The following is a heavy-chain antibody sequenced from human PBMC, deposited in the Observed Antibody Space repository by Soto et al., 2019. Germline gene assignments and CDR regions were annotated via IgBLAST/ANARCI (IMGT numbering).Heavy chain of an antibody. Sequence: ALVKGARKASGYTLTGYGISWLRQAPGQGLEWMGWISAYNGNTNYAQKLQGRGTMTTDTSTSTAYMELRNLRSDDTAVYYCARAMTYYDIFTGHYIPPHFQHWRQGTLVTVSS. CDR2: ISAYNGNT. V-gene: IGHV1-18*01. J-gene: IGHJ1*01. CDR3: ARAMTYYDIFTGHYIPPHFQH. D-gene: IGHD3-9*01. CDR1: GYTLTGYG.